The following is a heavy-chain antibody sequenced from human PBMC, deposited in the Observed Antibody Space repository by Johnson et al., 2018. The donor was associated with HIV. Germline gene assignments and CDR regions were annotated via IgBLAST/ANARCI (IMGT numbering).Heavy chain of an antibody. D-gene: IGHD5-12*01. J-gene: IGHJ3*02. V-gene: IGHV3-13*01. CDR2: IGTAGDT. CDR1: GFTFNKHD. Sequence: VQLLESGGGVVQRGGSLRLSCAASGFTFNKHDVHWVRQPTGKGLEWVSAIGTAGDTYYPGSVKGRFTISRDNSKNTLYLQMNSLRAEDTAVYYCARDRGSGYDFAFDIWGQGTIVTVSS. CDR3: ARDRGSGYDFAFDI.